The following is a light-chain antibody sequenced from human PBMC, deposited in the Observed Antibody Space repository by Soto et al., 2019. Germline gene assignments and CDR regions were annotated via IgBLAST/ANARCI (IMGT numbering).Light chain of an antibody. CDR3: QHYGNSPPET. Sequence: EIVLTQSPGTLSLSPGDRATLSCRASQSISINYLAWYQQKPGQAPRLLIYDASSRASGIPDRFSGSGSGTDFTLTISRLEPEDFAVYFCQHYGNSPPETFGQGTKVEIK. J-gene: IGKJ1*01. CDR2: DAS. CDR1: QSISINY. V-gene: IGKV3-20*01.